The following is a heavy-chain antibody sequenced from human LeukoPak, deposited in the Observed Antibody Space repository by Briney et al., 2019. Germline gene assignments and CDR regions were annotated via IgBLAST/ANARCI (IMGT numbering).Heavy chain of an antibody. V-gene: IGHV3-30*02. CDR2: IRYDGSNK. Sequence: QPGGSLRLSCAASGFTFSSYGVHWVRQAPGKGLEWVAFIRYDGSNKYYADSVKGRFTISRDNSKNTLYLQMNSLRAEDTAVYYCASGSGSYRTPYYYMDVWGTGTTVTVSS. CDR1: GFTFSSYG. J-gene: IGHJ6*03. CDR3: ASGSGSYRTPYYYMDV. D-gene: IGHD3-10*01.